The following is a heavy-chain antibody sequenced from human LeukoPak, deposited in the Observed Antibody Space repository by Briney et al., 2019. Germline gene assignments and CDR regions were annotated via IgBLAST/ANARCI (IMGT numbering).Heavy chain of an antibody. CDR2: ISNDGSRK. CDR3: ARDRAWNYFDY. D-gene: IGHD3-3*01. CDR1: GFTFSRHG. Sequence: GGSLRLSCAPSGFTFSRHGMHWVRQAPRKGLEWVAIISNDGSRKYYAHSVEGRFTISRDNSKNTLYLQMDSLRAEDTAVYYCARDRAWNYFDYWGQGTLVTVSS. J-gene: IGHJ4*02. V-gene: IGHV3-30*03.